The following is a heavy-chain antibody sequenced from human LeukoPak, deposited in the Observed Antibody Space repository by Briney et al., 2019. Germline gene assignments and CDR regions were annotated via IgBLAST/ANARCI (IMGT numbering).Heavy chain of an antibody. D-gene: IGHD6-13*01. V-gene: IGHV4-38-2*01. CDR1: GYSISSGYY. CDR3: ATPIVYSSSWYDLSFDY. J-gene: IGHJ4*02. Sequence: PSETLSLTCAVSGYSISSGYYWGWIRQPPGKGLEWIGSIYHSGSTYYNPSLKSRVTISVDTSKNQFSLKLSSVTAADTAVHYCATPIVYSSSWYDLSFDYWGQGTLVTVSS. CDR2: IYHSGST.